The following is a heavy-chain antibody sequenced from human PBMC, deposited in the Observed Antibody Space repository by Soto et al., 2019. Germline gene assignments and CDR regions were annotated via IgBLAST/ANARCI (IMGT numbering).Heavy chain of an antibody. CDR1: GFTFSSYS. Sequence: GGSLRLSCAASGFTFSSYSMNWVRQAPGKGLEWVSSISSSSSYIYYADSVKCRFTISRDNSKNTLYLQMNSLRAEDPAVYYCARDSIAAAGNPAEYFQHWGQGTLVTVSS. D-gene: IGHD6-13*01. CDR3: ARDSIAAAGNPAEYFQH. CDR2: ISSSSSYI. J-gene: IGHJ1*01. V-gene: IGHV3-21*01.